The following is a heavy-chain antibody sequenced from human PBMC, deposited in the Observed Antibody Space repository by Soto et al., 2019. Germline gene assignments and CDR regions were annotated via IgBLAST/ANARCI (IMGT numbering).Heavy chain of an antibody. CDR3: AREIAVAGRFNWFDP. V-gene: IGHV6-1*01. CDR1: GDSISSNSAA. D-gene: IGHD6-19*01. Sequence: PSQTLSLTCAISGDSISSNSAAWNWIRQSPSRGLEWLGRTYYRSKWYNDYAVSVKSRITIHPDTSKNQFSLQLNSVTPEDTAVYYCAREIAVAGRFNWFDPWGQGTLVTVSS. CDR2: TYYRSKWYN. J-gene: IGHJ5*02.